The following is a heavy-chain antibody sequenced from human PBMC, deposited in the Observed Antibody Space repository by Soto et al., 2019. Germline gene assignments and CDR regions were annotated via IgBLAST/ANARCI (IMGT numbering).Heavy chain of an antibody. CDR2: IYYSGST. CDR1: GGSISSGGYY. CDR3: ASSGSPDSSGYLFDY. J-gene: IGHJ4*02. D-gene: IGHD3-22*01. Sequence: PSETLSLTCTVSGGSISSGGYYWSWIRQHPGKGLEWIGYIYYSGSTYYNPSLKSRVTISVDTSKNQFSLKLSSVTAADTAVYYCASSGSPDSSGYLFDYWGQGTLVTVSS. V-gene: IGHV4-31*03.